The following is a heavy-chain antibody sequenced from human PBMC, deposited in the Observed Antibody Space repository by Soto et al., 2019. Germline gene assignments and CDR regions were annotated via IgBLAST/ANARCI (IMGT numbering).Heavy chain of an antibody. CDR3: ARDRGYYDNSASHFDI. Sequence: PGGSLRLSCAASGFTFNDYYMSWIRKAPGKGLEWISYITTSGTTMYYADSVRGRFTISRDNAKSSVNLQMNSLRAEDTAVYYCARDRGYYDNSASHFDIWGQGTMVTVSS. J-gene: IGHJ3*02. V-gene: IGHV3-11*01. CDR2: ITTSGTTM. D-gene: IGHD3-22*01. CDR1: GFTFNDYY.